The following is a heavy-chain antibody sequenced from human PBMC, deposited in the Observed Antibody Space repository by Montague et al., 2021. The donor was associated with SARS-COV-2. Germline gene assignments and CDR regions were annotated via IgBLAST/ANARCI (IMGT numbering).Heavy chain of an antibody. CDR3: VATYNGNLYYFDY. V-gene: IGHV4-39*01. J-gene: IGHJ4*02. CDR2: LHYAGSA. CDR1: GGSFSSGGSY. D-gene: IGHD1-7*01. Sequence: SETLSLTCSVSGGSFSSGGSYWGWLRQAPGKGLEWIGDLHYAGSAYYNPSLRSRVTISADTSKNQFSLKLNSVTAADTAVYYCVATYNGNLYYFDYWGQGTLVTVSP.